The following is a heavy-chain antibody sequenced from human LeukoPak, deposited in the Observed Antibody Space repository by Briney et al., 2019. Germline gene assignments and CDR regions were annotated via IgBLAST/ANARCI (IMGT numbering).Heavy chain of an antibody. CDR1: GFTFSSYG. CDR3: ARRRYNWNAIDY. J-gene: IGHJ4*02. Sequence: GGSLRLSCAASGFTFSSYGMHWVRQAPGKGLEWVAVISYDGSNKYYADSVKGRFTISRDNSKNTLYLQMNSLRAEDTAVYYCARRRYNWNAIDYWGQGTLVTVSS. CDR2: ISYDGSNK. D-gene: IGHD1-20*01. V-gene: IGHV3-30*03.